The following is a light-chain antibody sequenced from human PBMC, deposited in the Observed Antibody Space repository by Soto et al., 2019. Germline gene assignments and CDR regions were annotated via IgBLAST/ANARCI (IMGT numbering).Light chain of an antibody. CDR2: AAS. CDR1: QSISRY. V-gene: IGKV1-39*01. Sequence: DIQMTQSPSSLSASVGDRVTITCRASQSISRYLNWYQQKPEKAPKLLIYAASSLQSGVPSRFSGSGSGIDFTLTISSLQPEDSATYYCPQSYSTLIFTFGPGTTVDI. J-gene: IGKJ3*01. CDR3: PQSYSTLIFT.